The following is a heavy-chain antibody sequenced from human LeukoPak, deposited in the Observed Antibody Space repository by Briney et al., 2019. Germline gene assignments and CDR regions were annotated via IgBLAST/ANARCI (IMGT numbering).Heavy chain of an antibody. CDR1: GFTFSSYW. Sequence: GGSLRLSCAASGFTFSSYWMSWVRQAPGKGLEWVANIKQDGSEKYYVDSVKGRFTISRDNAKNSLYLQMNSLRAEDTAVYYCARGGGVVVPAARGDYWGQGTLVTVSS. V-gene: IGHV3-7*01. CDR3: ARGGGVVVPAARGDY. D-gene: IGHD2-2*01. CDR2: IKQDGSEK. J-gene: IGHJ4*02.